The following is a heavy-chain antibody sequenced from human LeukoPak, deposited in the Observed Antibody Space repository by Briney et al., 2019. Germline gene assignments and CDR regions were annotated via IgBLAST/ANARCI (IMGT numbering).Heavy chain of an antibody. CDR3: ARDNGYYDILNGYPIDY. Sequence: PGRSLRLSCAASGFTFSIYTMHWVRQAPGKGLEWVSSISRSSSYIFYADSVKGRFTISRDNAKNALYLQMNSLRAEDTAVYYCARDNGYYDILNGYPIDYWGQGTLVTVSS. J-gene: IGHJ4*02. CDR2: ISRSSSYI. CDR1: GFTFSIYT. D-gene: IGHD3-9*01. V-gene: IGHV3-21*01.